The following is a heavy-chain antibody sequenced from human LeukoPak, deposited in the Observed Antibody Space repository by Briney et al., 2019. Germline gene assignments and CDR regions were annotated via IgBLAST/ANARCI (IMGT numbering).Heavy chain of an antibody. CDR3: AELGITMIGGV. CDR2: ISSSGSTI. D-gene: IGHD3-10*02. CDR1: GFAFSSYE. J-gene: IGHJ6*04. V-gene: IGHV3-48*03. Sequence: GGSLRLSCAASGFAFSSYEMNWVRKAPGKGLDWVSYISSSGSTIYYADSVKGRFTISRDNAKNPLYLQMNSLRAEDTAVYYCAELGITMIGGVWGKGTTVTISS.